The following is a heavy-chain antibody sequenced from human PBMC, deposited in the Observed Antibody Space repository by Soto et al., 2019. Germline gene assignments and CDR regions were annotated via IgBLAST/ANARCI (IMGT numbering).Heavy chain of an antibody. Sequence: ASVKVCCKASGYTFTSYGISWVRQAPGQGLEWMGWISAYNGNTNYAQKLQGRVTMTTDTSTSTAYMELRSLRSDDTAVYYCARDSVSHYGDYGDDAFDIWGQGTMVTV. J-gene: IGHJ3*02. V-gene: IGHV1-18*01. CDR2: ISAYNGNT. CDR3: ARDSVSHYGDYGDDAFDI. D-gene: IGHD4-17*01. CDR1: GYTFTSYG.